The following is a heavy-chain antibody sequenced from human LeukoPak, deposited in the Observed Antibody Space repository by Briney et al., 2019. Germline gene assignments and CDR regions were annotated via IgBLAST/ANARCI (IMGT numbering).Heavy chain of an antibody. Sequence: TSETLSLTCTVSGGSISSYHWIWIRQPAGTGREWIGRMNSNGDTVYNPSLKSRATMSLDMTNHQFCLKLSSVPAADTAVYYRARARGLDGSDQLDSWGPGTLVTVSS. CDR1: GGSISSYH. D-gene: IGHD3-10*01. CDR3: ARARGLDGSDQLDS. J-gene: IGHJ5*01. V-gene: IGHV4-4*07. CDR2: MNSNGDT.